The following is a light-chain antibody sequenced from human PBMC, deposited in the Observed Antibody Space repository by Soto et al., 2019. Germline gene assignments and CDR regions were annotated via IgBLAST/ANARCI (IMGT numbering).Light chain of an antibody. CDR1: QSVSTN. CDR3: QEYSKWPLFT. V-gene: IGKV3-15*01. J-gene: IGKJ3*01. Sequence: EIVVTQSPGILSVSPGDRATLSCRASQSVSTNLAWYQQKPGQAPTLLIYAASTRATGIPARFTGSGSGTDFPLTISSLQSEDVAVYYCQEYSKWPLFTFGPGTRVDIK. CDR2: AAS.